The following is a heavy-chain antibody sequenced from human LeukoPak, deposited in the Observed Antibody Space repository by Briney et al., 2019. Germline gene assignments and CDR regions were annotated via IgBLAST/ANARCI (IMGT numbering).Heavy chain of an antibody. V-gene: IGHV1-18*01. CDR1: GYTFTSYG. CDR2: ISVYNDNT. D-gene: IGHD2-15*01. J-gene: IGHJ4*02. Sequence: ASVNVSFKASGYTFTSYGISWVRQAPGQGLEWMGWISVYNDNTNYAQKLQGRVTMTTDTSTSTAYMELRSLRSDDTAVYYCARDVAYCSGGSCYLLDYWGQGTLVTVSS. CDR3: ARDVAYCSGGSCYLLDY.